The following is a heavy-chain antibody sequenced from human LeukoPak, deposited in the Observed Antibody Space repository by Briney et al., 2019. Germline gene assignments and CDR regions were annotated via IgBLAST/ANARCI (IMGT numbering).Heavy chain of an antibody. D-gene: IGHD2-21*02. J-gene: IGHJ3*02. CDR2: IKQDGSEE. Sequence: GGSLRLSCAASGFTFSSYAMSWVRQAPGKGLEWVANIKQDGSEEYYVDSVKGRFTISRDNAKNSLYLQMNSLRAEDTAVYYCARDGCGGDCDAFDIWGQGTMVTVSS. CDR3: ARDGCGGDCDAFDI. V-gene: IGHV3-7*01. CDR1: GFTFSSYA.